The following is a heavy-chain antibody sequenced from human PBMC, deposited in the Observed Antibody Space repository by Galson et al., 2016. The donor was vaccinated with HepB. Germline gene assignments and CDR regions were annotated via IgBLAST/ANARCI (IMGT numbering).Heavy chain of an antibody. Sequence: PALVKPTQTLTLTCTFSGFSLSTSGVGVGWIRQPPGKALEWLAVIFWDDDKSYSPSLKSRLTISRGTSKNQVVLTMTNMDPVDTATFYCAHLGELEVVGAAFVFDSWGQGTLVTVSS. CDR2: IFWDDDK. J-gene: IGHJ5*01. CDR1: GFSLSTSGVG. CDR3: AHLGELEVVGAAFVFDS. V-gene: IGHV2-5*02. D-gene: IGHD2-15*01.